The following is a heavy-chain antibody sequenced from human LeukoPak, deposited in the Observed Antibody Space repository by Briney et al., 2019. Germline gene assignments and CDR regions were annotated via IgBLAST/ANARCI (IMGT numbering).Heavy chain of an antibody. CDR2: IYYSGST. V-gene: IGHV4-59*08. D-gene: IGHD5-18*01. CDR1: GGSISSYY. Sequence: PSETLSLTCTVSGGSISSYYWSWIRQPPGKGLEWMGYIYYSGSTNYNPSLTSRGNITVDTSKNHFSLKLSSVTAADTAVYYCAGGVQLWGSQGSFDIWGQGTMVTVSS. CDR3: AGGVQLWGSQGSFDI. J-gene: IGHJ3*02.